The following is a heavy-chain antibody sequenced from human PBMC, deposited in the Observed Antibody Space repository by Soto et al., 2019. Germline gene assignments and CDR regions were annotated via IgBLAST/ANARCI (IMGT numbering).Heavy chain of an antibody. V-gene: IGHV4-39*01. Sequence: QLQLQESGPGLVKPSETLSLTCTVSGGSISSSSFHWGWIRQPPGKGLEWIGSIYYSGSTYYSPSLKSRVPIPVHTSKNQFSLKLSSVTAADTAVYYCARRERAAGTDWWFDPWGQGTLVTVSS. CDR3: ARRERAAGTDWWFDP. D-gene: IGHD6-13*01. J-gene: IGHJ5*02. CDR2: IYYSGST. CDR1: GGSISSSSFH.